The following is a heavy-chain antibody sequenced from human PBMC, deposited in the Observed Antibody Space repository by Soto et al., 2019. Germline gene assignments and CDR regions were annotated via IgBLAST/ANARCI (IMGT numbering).Heavy chain of an antibody. V-gene: IGHV3-7*03. D-gene: IGHD3-22*01. CDR3: ARDPGSYYDSSALDY. J-gene: IGHJ4*02. CDR1: GFTFSSYW. CDR2: IKQDGSEK. Sequence: PGGSLRLSRAASGFTFSSYWMSWVRQAPGKGLEWVANIKQDGSEKYYVDSVKGRFTISRDNAKNSLYLQMNSLRAEDTAVYYCARDPGSYYDSSALDYWGQGTLVTVSS.